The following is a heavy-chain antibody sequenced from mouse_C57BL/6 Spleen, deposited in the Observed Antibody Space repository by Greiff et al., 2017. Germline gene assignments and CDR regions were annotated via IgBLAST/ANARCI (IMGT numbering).Heavy chain of an antibody. V-gene: IGHV1-26*01. CDR1: GYTFTDYY. CDR2: INPNNGGT. Sequence: VQLQQSGPVLVKPGASVKISCKASGYTFTDYYMNWVKQSHGKSLEWIGDINPNNGGTSYKQKFKSKATLTVDTSSSTAYMELRSLTALDFAVYYCARCWLYHRYPYYYSLHYWGQGTSVTVSS. D-gene: IGHD2-14*01. CDR3: ARCWLYHRYPYYYSLHY. J-gene: IGHJ4*01.